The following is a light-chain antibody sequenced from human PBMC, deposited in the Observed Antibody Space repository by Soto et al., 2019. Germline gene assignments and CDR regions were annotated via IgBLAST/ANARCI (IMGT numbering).Light chain of an antibody. CDR2: GAS. J-gene: IGKJ5*01. Sequence: ERVRTQSGGPMILPPGERATVSCRASQSVSSNYLAWYQQKPGQAPRLLIYGASTRATGIPDRFSGSGSGTDFALTIISLEPEDFAVYYCQLRSNWPITFGQGTRLEIK. CDR1: QSVSSNY. CDR3: QLRSNWPIT. V-gene: IGKV3D-20*02.